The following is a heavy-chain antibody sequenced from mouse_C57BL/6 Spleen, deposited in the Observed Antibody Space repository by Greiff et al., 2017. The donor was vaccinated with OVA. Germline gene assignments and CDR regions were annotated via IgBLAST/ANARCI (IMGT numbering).Heavy chain of an antibody. CDR3: ARDYFGNAMDY. D-gene: IGHD2-13*01. J-gene: IGHJ4*01. CDR2: IYPGDGDT. CDR1: GYAFSSSW. V-gene: IGHV1-82*01. Sequence: QVQLQQPGPELVKPGASVKISCKASGYAFSSSWMNWVKQRPGKGLEWIGRIYPGDGDTNYNGKFKGKATLTADKSSSTAYMQLSSLTSEDSAVYFCARDYFGNAMDYWGQGTSVTVSS.